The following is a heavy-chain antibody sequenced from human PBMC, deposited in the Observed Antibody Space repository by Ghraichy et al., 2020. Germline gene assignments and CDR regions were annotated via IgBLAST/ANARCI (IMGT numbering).Heavy chain of an antibody. V-gene: IGHV4-34*01. J-gene: IGHJ4*02. CDR1: GGSFSGYY. Sequence: ESLNISCAVYGGSFSGYYWSWIRQPPGKGLEWIGEINHSGSTNYNPSLKSRVTISVDTSKNQFSLKLSSVTAADTAVYYCARGRGGGKYDYVWGSYRYTLYYFDYWGQGTLVTVSS. CDR2: INHSGST. CDR3: ARGRGGGKYDYVWGSYRYTLYYFDY. D-gene: IGHD3-16*02.